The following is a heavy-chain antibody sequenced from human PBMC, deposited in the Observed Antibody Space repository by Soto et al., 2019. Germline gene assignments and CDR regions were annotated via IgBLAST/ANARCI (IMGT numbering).Heavy chain of an antibody. J-gene: IGHJ4*02. CDR2: IYHSGAT. D-gene: IGHD3-3*01. CDR1: GCSISSGNW. V-gene: IGHV4-4*02. CDR3: ARRYDFEPSDS. Sequence: PSETLSLACAVSGCSISSGNWWTWVRQPPGKGPEWIGDIYHSGATNYNPSLMSRVTISVDKSKNHFSLKLTSMTAADTAVYYCARRYDFEPSDSWGQGTLVTVSS.